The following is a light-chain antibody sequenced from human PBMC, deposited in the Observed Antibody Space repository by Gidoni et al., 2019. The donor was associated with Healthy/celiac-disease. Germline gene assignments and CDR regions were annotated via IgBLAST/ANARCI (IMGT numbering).Light chain of an antibody. CDR3: QKYNSAPLT. Sequence: DIQMTPSPSSLSASVGDRVTITCRASQRISNYLAWYQQKPGKVPKLLIYAASTLQSGVPSRFSGSGSGTDFTLTISSLQPEDVATYYCQKYNSAPLTFGGGTKVEIK. CDR1: QRISNY. V-gene: IGKV1-27*01. CDR2: AAS. J-gene: IGKJ4*01.